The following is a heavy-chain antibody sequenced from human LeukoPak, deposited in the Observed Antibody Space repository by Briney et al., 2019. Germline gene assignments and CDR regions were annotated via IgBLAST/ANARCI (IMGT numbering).Heavy chain of an antibody. CDR3: AKDNGYSSSWYTPDY. V-gene: IGHV3-43*01. J-gene: IGHJ4*02. CDR1: GFTFDDYT. Sequence: GGSLRLSCAASGFTFDDYTMHWVRQAPGKGLQWVSLISWDGGSTYYADSVKGRFTISRDNSKNSLYLQMNSLRTEDTALYYCAKDNGYSSSWYTPDYWGQGTLVTVSS. CDR2: ISWDGGST. D-gene: IGHD6-13*01.